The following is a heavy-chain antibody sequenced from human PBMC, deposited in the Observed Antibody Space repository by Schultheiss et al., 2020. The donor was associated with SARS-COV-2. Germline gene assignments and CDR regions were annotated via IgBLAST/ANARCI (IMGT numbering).Heavy chain of an antibody. CDR3: ARDCEGGSGSYCYYGMDV. J-gene: IGHJ6*02. V-gene: IGHV3-30*03. CDR2: ISYDGSNK. CDR1: GFTFSSYG. D-gene: IGHD3-10*01. Sequence: GGSLRLSCAASGFTFSSYGMHWVRQAPGKGLEWVAVISYDGSNKYYADSVKGRFTISRDKSKNTLFLQMDSLRADDTAVYYCARDCEGGSGSYCYYGMDVWGQGTTVTVSS.